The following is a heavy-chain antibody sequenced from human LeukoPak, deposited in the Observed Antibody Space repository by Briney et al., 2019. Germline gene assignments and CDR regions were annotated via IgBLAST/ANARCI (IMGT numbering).Heavy chain of an antibody. Sequence: PSETLSLTCTVSGGSISSGSYYWSWIRQPAGKGLEWIGRIYTSGSTNYNPSLKSRVTISVDTSKNQFSLKLNSVIATDTAVYYCARGGAGIDYWGQGTLVTVSS. CDR3: ARGGAGIDY. CDR1: GGSISSGSYY. CDR2: IYTSGST. J-gene: IGHJ4*02. V-gene: IGHV4-61*02. D-gene: IGHD3-16*01.